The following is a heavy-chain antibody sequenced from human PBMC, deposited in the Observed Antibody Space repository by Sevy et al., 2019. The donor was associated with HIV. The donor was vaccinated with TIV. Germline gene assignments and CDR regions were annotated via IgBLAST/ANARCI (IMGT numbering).Heavy chain of an antibody. CDR2: INHSGST. D-gene: IGHD3-22*01. V-gene: IGHV4-34*01. Sequence: SETLSLTCAVYGGSFSNDDLSWIRQPPGKGLEWIGEINHSGSTNYNPSLKSRVTISIDTSKNQFSLKLTSVTAADTAVYYCARWRGTRVTMMVVVTTGYFVNWGQGALVTVSS. CDR1: GGSFSNDD. J-gene: IGHJ4*02. CDR3: ARWRGTRVTMMVVVTTGYFVN.